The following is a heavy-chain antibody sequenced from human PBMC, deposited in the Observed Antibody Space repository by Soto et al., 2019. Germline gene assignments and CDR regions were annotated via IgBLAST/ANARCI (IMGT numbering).Heavy chain of an antibody. V-gene: IGHV3-23*01. CDR3: ARSFYYDSRNTRKDAFDI. Sequence: GGSLRLSCAASGFTFSSYAMSWVRQAPGKGLEWVSAISGSGGSTYYADSVKGRFTISRDNSKNTLYLQMNSLRAEDTAVYYCARSFYYDSRNTRKDAFDIWGQGTMVTVSS. D-gene: IGHD3-22*01. J-gene: IGHJ3*02. CDR1: GFTFSSYA. CDR2: ISGSGGST.